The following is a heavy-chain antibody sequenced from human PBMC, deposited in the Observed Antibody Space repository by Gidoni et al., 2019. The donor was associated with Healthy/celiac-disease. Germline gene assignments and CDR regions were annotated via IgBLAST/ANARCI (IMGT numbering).Heavy chain of an antibody. Sequence: QLQLQESRPGLVNPSETLSLTCTSSGGPISSSSYYWGWIRQPPGKGLEWIGSIYYSGSTYYNPSLKSRVTISVDTSKNQFSLKLSSVTAADTAVYYCARPQYSSSSGYFQHWGQGTLVTVSS. D-gene: IGHD6-6*01. J-gene: IGHJ1*01. CDR1: GGPISSSSYY. CDR3: ARPQYSSSSGYFQH. CDR2: IYYSGST. V-gene: IGHV4-39*01.